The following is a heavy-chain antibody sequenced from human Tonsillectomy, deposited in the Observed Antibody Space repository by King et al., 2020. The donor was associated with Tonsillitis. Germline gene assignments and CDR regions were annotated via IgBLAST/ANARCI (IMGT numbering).Heavy chain of an antibody. CDR2: IYYSGST. CDR3: ARGKLLWFGELLLGAFDI. J-gene: IGHJ3*02. D-gene: IGHD3-10*01. V-gene: IGHV4-59*01. Sequence: QLQESGPGLVKPSETLSLTCTVSGGSISSYYWSWIRQPPGKGLEWIGYIYYSGSTNYNPSLKSRVTISVDTSKNQFSLKLSSVTAADTAVYYCARGKLLWFGELLLGAFDIWGQGTMVTVSS. CDR1: GGSISSYY.